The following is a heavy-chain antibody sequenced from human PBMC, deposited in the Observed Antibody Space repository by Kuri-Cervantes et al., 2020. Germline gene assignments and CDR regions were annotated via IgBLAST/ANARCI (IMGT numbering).Heavy chain of an antibody. J-gene: IGHJ4*02. CDR1: GYTFSSYW. D-gene: IGHD3-22*01. Sequence: GESLKISCRGSGYTFSSYWIVWVRQMPGKGLEWMGIIYAGDSDTRYSPSFQGQVTISADKSISTAYLQWSSLKASDTAMYYCARSSYYYDSSGYYDWGQGTLVTVSS. CDR3: ARSSYYYDSSGYYD. CDR2: IYAGDSDT. V-gene: IGHV5-51*01.